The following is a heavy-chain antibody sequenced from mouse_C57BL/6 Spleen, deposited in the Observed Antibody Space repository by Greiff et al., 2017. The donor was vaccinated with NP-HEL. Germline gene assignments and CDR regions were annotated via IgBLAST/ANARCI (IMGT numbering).Heavy chain of an antibody. V-gene: IGHV1-55*01. Sequence: VQLQQSGAELVKPGASVKMSCKASGYTFTSYWITWVKQRPGQGLEWIGDIYPGSGSTNYNEKFKSKATLTVDTSSSTAYMQLSSLTSEDSAVYYCARMGAITTDFDYWGQGTTLTVSS. CDR3: ARMGAITTDFDY. CDR1: GYTFTSYW. D-gene: IGHD1-1*01. J-gene: IGHJ2*01. CDR2: IYPGSGST.